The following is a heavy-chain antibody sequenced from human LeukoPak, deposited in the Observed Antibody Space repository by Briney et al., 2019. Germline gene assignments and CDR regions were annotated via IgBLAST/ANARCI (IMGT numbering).Heavy chain of an antibody. CDR1: GFTFSAHA. Sequence: PGGSLRLSWAASGFTFSAHAMSWVRQPPGKGLEWVSAISGSNGRTHYADSLRGLFSISRDNSKNTLYLQMNSLRADDTAVYYCAKDVLHDGSVYYANYLDSWGHGTLVTVSS. CDR3: AKDVLHDGSVYYANYLDS. CDR2: ISGSNGRT. V-gene: IGHV3-23*01. D-gene: IGHD3-22*01. J-gene: IGHJ5*01.